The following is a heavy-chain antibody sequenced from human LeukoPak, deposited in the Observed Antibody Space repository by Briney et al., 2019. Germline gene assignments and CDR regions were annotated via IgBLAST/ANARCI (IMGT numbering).Heavy chain of an antibody. CDR3: ATDRN. Sequence: GGSLRLSCAASGLSLTTFAMTWVRQAPGKGLEWVGRIKSKTDGGTADYTAPVKGRFTISRDDSKNTLYLQMNSLKTDDTAVYYCATDRNWGQGTLVTVSS. CDR2: IKSKTDGGTA. CDR1: GLSLTTFA. J-gene: IGHJ4*02. V-gene: IGHV3-15*01.